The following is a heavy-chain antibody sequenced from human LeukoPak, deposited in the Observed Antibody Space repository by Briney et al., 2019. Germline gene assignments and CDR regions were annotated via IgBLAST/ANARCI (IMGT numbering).Heavy chain of an antibody. CDR3: AKLISPYNY. D-gene: IGHD1-14*01. Sequence: GSLLLSCAASGFTFSTYGMHWVRQAPGKGLEWVAFIRYDGNNKYYADSVKGRFTISRDNSKNTLYLQMDSLRAEDTAVYYCAKLISPYNYWGQGTLVTVSS. CDR1: GFTFSTYG. J-gene: IGHJ4*02. CDR2: IRYDGNNK. V-gene: IGHV3-30*02.